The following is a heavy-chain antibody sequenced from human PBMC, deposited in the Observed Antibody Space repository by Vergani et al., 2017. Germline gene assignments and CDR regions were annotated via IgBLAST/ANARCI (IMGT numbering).Heavy chain of an antibody. CDR2: IDHTGRP. J-gene: IGHJ6*03. CDR1: GGSFTSYH. Sequence: QVQLQQWGGGLLKPSETLSLTCVVNGGSFTSYHWTWIRQSPGEGLEWVGDIDHTGRPDYNPSLKSRLTMSVDKSRNQFSLTLNSVTATDTAIYVCARVNTETNGHLYYYYYMDGWGQGTAVTVS. CDR3: ARVNTETNGHLYYYYYMDG. D-gene: IGHD4-11*01. V-gene: IGHV4-34*01.